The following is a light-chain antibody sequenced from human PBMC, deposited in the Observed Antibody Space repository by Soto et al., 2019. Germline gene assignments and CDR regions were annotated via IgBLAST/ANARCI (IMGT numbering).Light chain of an antibody. Sequence: DLQMTQSPSSLSASVGDRVAITCQVSQDISNFLNWYQQKPGKAPKLLTYDASDLETGVPSRFSGSGSGTDFTFTISNLQPEDFATYYCQQYDSLPFTFGPGTKVDFK. J-gene: IGKJ3*01. CDR3: QQYDSLPFT. CDR2: DAS. V-gene: IGKV1-33*01. CDR1: QDISNF.